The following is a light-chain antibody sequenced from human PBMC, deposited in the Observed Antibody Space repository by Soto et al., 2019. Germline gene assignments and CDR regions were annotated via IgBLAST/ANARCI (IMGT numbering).Light chain of an antibody. V-gene: IGKV3D-20*01. Sequence: EIVLTQSPATLSLSPGERATLSCGASQSVSSSYLAWCQQKPGLAPRLLIYDASSRATGIPDRFSGSGSGTDFTLTISRLEPEDFAVYYCQQYGSSPITFGQGTRLEIK. CDR1: QSVSSSY. J-gene: IGKJ5*01. CDR2: DAS. CDR3: QQYGSSPIT.